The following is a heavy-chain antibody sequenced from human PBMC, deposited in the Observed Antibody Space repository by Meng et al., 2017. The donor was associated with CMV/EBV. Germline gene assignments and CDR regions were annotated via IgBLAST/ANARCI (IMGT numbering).Heavy chain of an antibody. Sequence: VQLQESGPGLVKPSQTLSLTCPVSGGSISSGSYYWSWIRQPAGKGLEWIGRIYTSGSTNYNPSLKSRVTISVDTSKNQFSLKLSSVTAADTAVYYCARERVGGAYYYDSSGYYLLFDYWGQGTLVTGSS. CDR2: IYTSGST. J-gene: IGHJ4*02. CDR1: GGSISSGSYY. D-gene: IGHD3-22*01. CDR3: ARERVGGAYYYDSSGYYLLFDY. V-gene: IGHV4-61*02.